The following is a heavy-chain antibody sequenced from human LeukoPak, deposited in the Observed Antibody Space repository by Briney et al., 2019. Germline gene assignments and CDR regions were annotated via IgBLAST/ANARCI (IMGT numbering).Heavy chain of an antibody. CDR1: GFTFSTHD. D-gene: IGHD3-16*01. CDR2: IRRRGDGT. CDR3: ARAVCQWYFDP. J-gene: IGHJ2*01. V-gene: IGHV3-23*01. Sequence: GGSLRLSCAASGFTFSTHDMSWVRQAPGEGLERVSPIRRRGDGTSYADSVKGRFTISRDNSKITLYLQMNSLRAEDTAVYYCARAVCQWYFDPWGRGTLVTVSS.